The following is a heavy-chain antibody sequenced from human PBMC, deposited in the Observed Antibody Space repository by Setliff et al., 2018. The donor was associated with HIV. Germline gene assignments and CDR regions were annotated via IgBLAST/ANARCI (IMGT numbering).Heavy chain of an antibody. D-gene: IGHD7-27*01. CDR3: ARVSPLTHYYYMDM. V-gene: IGHV4-59*08. CDR1: SGSISTYY. CDR2: IYYTGST. Sequence: SETLSLTCTVSSGSISTYYWTWIRQPPGKGLEYIGYIYYTGSTDYNPSLNGRVTISIDMSKSQFSLKLNSVTAADTAVYYCARVSPLTHYYYMDMWGKGTTVTVSS. J-gene: IGHJ6*03.